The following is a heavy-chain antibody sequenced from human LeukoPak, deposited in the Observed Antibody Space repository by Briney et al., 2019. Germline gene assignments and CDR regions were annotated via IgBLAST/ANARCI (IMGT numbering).Heavy chain of an antibody. V-gene: IGHV3-23*01. D-gene: IGHD2-2*01. CDR3: AKDRPQYCSSVSCYVFDY. J-gene: IGHJ4*02. CDR2: ISGSGGGT. CDR1: EFSFTNYA. Sequence: GGSLRLSCLGSEFSFTNYAMSWVRQAPGRGLEWVSSISGSGGGTYYADSVKGRFTIFRDNSKNTLYLQTNSLRAEDTALYYCAKDRPQYCSSVSCYVFDYWGQGTLVTVSS.